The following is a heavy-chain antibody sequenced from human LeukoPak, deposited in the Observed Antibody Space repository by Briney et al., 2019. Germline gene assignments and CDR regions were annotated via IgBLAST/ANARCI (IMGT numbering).Heavy chain of an antibody. CDR2: ISYDGSNK. J-gene: IGHJ4*02. D-gene: IGHD3-3*01. CDR3: ARVPLRFLEQGALDY. V-gene: IGHV3-30-3*01. Sequence: GGSLRLSCAASGFTFSSYAMRWVRQAPGKGLEWVAVISYDGSNKYYADSVKGRFTISRDNSKNTLYLQMNSLRAEDTAVYYCARVPLRFLEQGALDYWGQGTLVTVSS. CDR1: GFTFSSYA.